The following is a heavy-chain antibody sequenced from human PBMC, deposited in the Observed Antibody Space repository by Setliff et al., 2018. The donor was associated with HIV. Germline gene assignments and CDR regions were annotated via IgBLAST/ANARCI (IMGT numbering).Heavy chain of an antibody. CDR3: ATVIGWNDATDC. V-gene: IGHV4-34*01. CDR1: GGSFSGHY. Sequence: PSGTLSLTCAVYGGSFSGHYWSWIRQPPGKGLEWIGGINHSGTTNYNPSLKSRVIMSIDTSKNQFSLKLTSVTAADTAVYYCATVIGWNDATDCWGQGTLVTV. J-gene: IGHJ4*02. CDR2: INHSGTT. D-gene: IGHD1-1*01.